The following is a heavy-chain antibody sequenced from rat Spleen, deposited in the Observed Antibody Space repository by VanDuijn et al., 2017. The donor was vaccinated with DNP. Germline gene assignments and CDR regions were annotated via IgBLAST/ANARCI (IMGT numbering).Heavy chain of an antibody. V-gene: IGHV3-1*01. CDR1: GYSITNNY. CDR3: AKFNFGTYYFNY. CDR2: ITYSGDT. Sequence: EVQLQESGPGLVKPSQSLSLTCSVTGYSITNNYWGWVRKFPGNKMEWVGHITYSGDTSYNPSLRSRISITRDTSRNQFFLQLDSVTTEDTATYYCAKFNFGTYYFNYWGQGVMVTVSS. J-gene: IGHJ2*01. D-gene: IGHD1-11*01.